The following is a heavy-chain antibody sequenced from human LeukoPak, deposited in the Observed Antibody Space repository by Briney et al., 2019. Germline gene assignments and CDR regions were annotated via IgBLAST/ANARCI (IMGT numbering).Heavy chain of an antibody. J-gene: IGHJ4*02. CDR1: GFTFSTHW. Sequence: GGSLRLSCAASGFTFSTHWMHWVRQAPGKGLVWVSRIKSDGTSTSYADSVKGRFTISRDNAKNTLYLQMNSLRAEDTAVYYCARDLRSSGWYYFDYWGQGTLVSVSS. CDR2: IKSDGTST. D-gene: IGHD6-19*01. V-gene: IGHV3-74*01. CDR3: ARDLRSSGWYYFDY.